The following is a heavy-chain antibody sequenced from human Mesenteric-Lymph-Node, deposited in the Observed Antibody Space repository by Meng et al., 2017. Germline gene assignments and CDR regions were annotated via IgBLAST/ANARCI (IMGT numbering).Heavy chain of an antibody. D-gene: IGHD2-2*01. J-gene: IGHJ4*02. V-gene: IGHV4-4*02. CDR2: IYHSGST. Sequence: SETLSLTCAVSGGSISSSNWWSWVRQPPGKGLEWIGEIYHSGSTNYNPSLKSRVTISVDKSKNQFSLKLSSVTAADTAVYYCAREGTSTSCHFDYWGQGTLVTVSS. CDR3: AREGTSTSCHFDY. CDR1: GGSISSSNW.